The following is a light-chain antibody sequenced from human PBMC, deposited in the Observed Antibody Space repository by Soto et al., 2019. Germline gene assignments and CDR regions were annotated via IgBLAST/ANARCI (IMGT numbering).Light chain of an antibody. CDR3: QQYGSSPLT. Sequence: IVLTQSTGTLSFSPRERATLSCRASQSVSSSYLAWYQQKPGQAPRLLIYGASSRATGIPDRFSGSGSGTDFTLTISRLEPEDFAVYYCQQYGSSPLTFGRGTKVDIK. J-gene: IGKJ4*01. CDR2: GAS. V-gene: IGKV3-20*01. CDR1: QSVSSSY.